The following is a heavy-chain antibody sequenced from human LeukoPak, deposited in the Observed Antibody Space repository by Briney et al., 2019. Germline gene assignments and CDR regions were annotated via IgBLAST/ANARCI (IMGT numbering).Heavy chain of an antibody. V-gene: IGHV3-9*01. CDR2: ISWNSGSI. J-gene: IGHJ6*02. Sequence: GRSLRLSCAASGFTFDDYAMHWVRQAPGKGLEWVSGISWNSGSIGYADSVKGRFTISRDNAKNSLYLQMNSLRAGDTALYYCAKDRRTLYYYYGMDVWGQGTTVTVSS. CDR1: GFTFDDYA. CDR3: AKDRRTLYYYYGMDV.